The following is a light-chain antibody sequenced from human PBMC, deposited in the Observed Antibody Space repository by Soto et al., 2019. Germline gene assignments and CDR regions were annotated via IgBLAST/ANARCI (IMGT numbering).Light chain of an antibody. J-gene: IGLJ1*01. CDR1: SSNIGSNT. V-gene: IGLV1-44*01. CDR2: SNN. CDR3: AAWDDSLNGYV. Sequence: QSVLTQPPSASGTPGQRVTISCSGSSSNIGSNTVNWYQQLPGTAPKLLIYSNNQRPSGVPDRFSGSKSGTSVSLAISGLQSEDEAEYYCAAWDDSLNGYVFGTGTKLTVL.